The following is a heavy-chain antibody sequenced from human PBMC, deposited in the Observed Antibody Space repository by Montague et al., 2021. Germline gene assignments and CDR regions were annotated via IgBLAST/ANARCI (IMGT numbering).Heavy chain of an antibody. CDR1: GGSISSSNW. CDR3: ARDRWFGELSI. J-gene: IGHJ4*02. V-gene: IGHV4-4*02. CDR2: IYHSGNT. Sequence: ETLSLTCAVSGGSISSSNWWSWVRQPPGKGLEWIGEIYHSGNTNYNPSLKSRVTISVDKSKNQFSLKLRSVTAADTAVYYGARDRWFGELSIWGQGTLVPVSS. D-gene: IGHD3-10*01.